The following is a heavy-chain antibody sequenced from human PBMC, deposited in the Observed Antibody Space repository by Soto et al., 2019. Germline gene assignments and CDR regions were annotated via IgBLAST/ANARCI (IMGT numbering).Heavy chain of an antibody. D-gene: IGHD3-22*01. CDR1: GFTFSSYG. V-gene: IGHV3-30*18. CDR3: AKLTDYYDSSGYYPDAFDI. Sequence: GGSLRLSCAASGFTFSSYGRHWVRQAPGKGLEWVAVISYDGSNKYYADSVKGRFTISRDNSKNTLYLQMNSLRAEDTAVYYCAKLTDYYDSSGYYPDAFDIWGQGTMVTVSS. CDR2: ISYDGSNK. J-gene: IGHJ3*02.